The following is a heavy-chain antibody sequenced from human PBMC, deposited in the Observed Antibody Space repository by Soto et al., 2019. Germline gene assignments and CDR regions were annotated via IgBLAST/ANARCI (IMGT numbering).Heavy chain of an antibody. CDR1: GGTLSSYT. CDR3: ARDKDYGDDLEYFQH. J-gene: IGHJ1*01. Sequence: KISCKASGGTLSSYTISWVRQAPGQGLEWMGRIIPILGIANYAQKFQGRVTITADKSTSTAYMELSSLRSEDTAVYYCARDKDYGDDLEYFQHWGQGTLVTVSS. V-gene: IGHV1-69*04. D-gene: IGHD4-17*01. CDR2: IIPILGIA.